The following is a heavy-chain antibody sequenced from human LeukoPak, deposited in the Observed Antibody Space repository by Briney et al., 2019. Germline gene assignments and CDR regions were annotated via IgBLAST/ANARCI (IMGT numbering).Heavy chain of an antibody. D-gene: IGHD3-3*01. CDR1: AFTVSSNY. CDR2: IYTGGST. CDR3: TSGLSGFGVAIFAY. J-gene: IGHJ4*02. V-gene: IGHV3-66*01. Sequence: GGSLRLSCAASAFTVSSNYMSWVRQAPGKGLEWVSVIYTGGSTHYADSVKGRFSISRDNSKSALYLQMNSLTAEDTAIYYCTSGLSGFGVAIFAYWGQGTLVTVSS.